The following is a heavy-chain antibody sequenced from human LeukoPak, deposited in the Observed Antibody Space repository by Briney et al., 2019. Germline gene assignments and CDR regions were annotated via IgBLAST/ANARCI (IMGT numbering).Heavy chain of an antibody. D-gene: IGHD2-15*01. V-gene: IGHV1-2*02. CDR3: ARVVVAATGTWFDP. Sequence: ASVKVSCKASGYTFTGYYMHWVRQAPGQGLEWMEWINPNSGGTNYAQKFQGRVTMTRDTSISTAYMELSRLRSDDTAVYYCARVVVAATGTWFDPWGQGTLVTVSS. CDR1: GYTFTGYY. CDR2: INPNSGGT. J-gene: IGHJ5*02.